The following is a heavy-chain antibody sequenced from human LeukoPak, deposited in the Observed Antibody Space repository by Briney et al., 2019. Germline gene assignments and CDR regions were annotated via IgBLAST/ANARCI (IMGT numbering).Heavy chain of an antibody. Sequence: SETLSLTCAVYGGSFSGYYWSWIRQPPGKGLEWIGEINHSGSTNYNPSLKSRVTISVDTSTNQFSLTLSSVTAADTAVYYCARPSDTAMVIGDYYFDYWGQGTLVTVSS. V-gene: IGHV4-34*01. D-gene: IGHD5-18*01. J-gene: IGHJ4*02. CDR3: ARPSDTAMVIGDYYFDY. CDR2: INHSGST. CDR1: GGSFSGYY.